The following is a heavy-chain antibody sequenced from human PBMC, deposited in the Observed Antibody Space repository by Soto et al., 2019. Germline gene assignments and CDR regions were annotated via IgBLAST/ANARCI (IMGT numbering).Heavy chain of an antibody. V-gene: IGHV1-69*04. CDR1: GGTFSSYT. D-gene: IGHD1-26*01. CDR2: IIPILGIA. CDR3: ARDKEPYSGSYYDAFDI. Sequence: ASVKVSCKASGGTFSSYTISWVRQAPGQGLEWMGRIIPILGIANYAQKFQGRVTITADKSTSTAYMELSGLRSEDTAVYYCARDKEPYSGSYYDAFDIWGQGTMVTVSS. J-gene: IGHJ3*02.